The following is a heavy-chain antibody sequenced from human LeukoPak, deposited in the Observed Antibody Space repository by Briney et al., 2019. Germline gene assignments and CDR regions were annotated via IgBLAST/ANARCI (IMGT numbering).Heavy chain of an antibody. CDR3: ATGTSRIFNY. CDR1: GFTVTSNY. Sequence: GGSSRLSCAASGFTVTSNYMTWVRQAPGKGLEWVSVIYGGGSTYYADSVKGRFTIFRDNSKNTLYLQMNNLRAEDTAVYYCATGTSRIFNYWGQGTLVTVSS. CDR2: IYGGGST. J-gene: IGHJ4*02. V-gene: IGHV3-66*01.